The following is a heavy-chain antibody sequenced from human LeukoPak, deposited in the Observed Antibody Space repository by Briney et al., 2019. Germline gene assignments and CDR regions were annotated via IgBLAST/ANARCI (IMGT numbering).Heavy chain of an antibody. Sequence: ASVKVSCKASGYTFTSYGISWVRQAPGQGLEWMGWISAYNGNTNYAQKLQGRVTMTTDTSTSTAYMELRSLRSDDTAVYYCARTTRSGYYYYYYYYMDVWGKGTTVTVSS. J-gene: IGHJ6*03. CDR1: GYTFTSYG. CDR3: ARTTRSGYYYYYYYYMDV. D-gene: IGHD3-22*01. V-gene: IGHV1-18*01. CDR2: ISAYNGNT.